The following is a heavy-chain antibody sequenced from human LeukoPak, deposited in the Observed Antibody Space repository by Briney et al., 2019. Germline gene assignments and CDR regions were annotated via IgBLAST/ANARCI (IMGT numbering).Heavy chain of an antibody. CDR2: IIPIFGTA. CDR3: ARAEAGDIVVVPAATGTHYYYGMDV. V-gene: IGHV1-69*06. CDR1: GGAFSSYA. D-gene: IGHD2-2*01. Sequence: SVKVSCKASGGAFSSYAISWVRQAPGQGLEWMGGIIPIFGTANYAQKFQGRVTITADKSTSTAYMELSSLRSEDTAAYYCARAEAGDIVVVPAATGTHYYYGMDVWGKGTTVTVSS. J-gene: IGHJ6*04.